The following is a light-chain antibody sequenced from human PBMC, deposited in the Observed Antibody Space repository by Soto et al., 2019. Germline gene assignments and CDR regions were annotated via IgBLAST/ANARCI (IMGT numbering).Light chain of an antibody. CDR1: QTINRIY. CDR2: RTS. V-gene: IGKV3-20*01. CDR3: QQYGSSPLT. J-gene: IGKJ5*01. Sequence: EIVLTQSPGNLSLSPGERATLSCKASQTINRIYVAWYQQKPGQAPRFLIYRTSDRANGIPGRFSGSGSGTDFTLTISRLEPEDFAIYYCQQYGSSPLTFGQGTRLEIK.